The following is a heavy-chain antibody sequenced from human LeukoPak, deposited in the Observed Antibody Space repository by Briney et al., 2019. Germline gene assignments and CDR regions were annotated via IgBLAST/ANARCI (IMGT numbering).Heavy chain of an antibody. D-gene: IGHD3-9*01. V-gene: IGHV3-30*02. CDR3: AKSSDGLRYFDWLPIDY. CDR1: GFTFSSYG. J-gene: IGHJ4*02. Sequence: GGPLRLSCAASGFTFSSYGMHWVRQAPGKGLEWVAFIRYDGSNKYYADSVKGRFTISRDNSKNTLYLQMNSLRAEDTAVYYCAKSSDGLRYFDWLPIDYWGQGTLVTVSS. CDR2: IRYDGSNK.